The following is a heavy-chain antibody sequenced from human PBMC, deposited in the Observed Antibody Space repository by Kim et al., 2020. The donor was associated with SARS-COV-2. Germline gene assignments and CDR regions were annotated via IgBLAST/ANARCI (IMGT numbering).Heavy chain of an antibody. CDR3: AEDMAVAGISWFDP. V-gene: IGHV3-30*18. CDR1: GFTFSSYG. Sequence: GGSLRLSCAASGFTFSSYGMHWVRQAPGKGLEWVAVISYDGSNKYYADSVKGRFTISRDNSKNTLYLQMNSLRAEDTAEYYCAEDMAVAGISWFDPWAREPWSPSPQ. CDR2: ISYDGSNK. D-gene: IGHD6-19*01. J-gene: IGHJ5*02.